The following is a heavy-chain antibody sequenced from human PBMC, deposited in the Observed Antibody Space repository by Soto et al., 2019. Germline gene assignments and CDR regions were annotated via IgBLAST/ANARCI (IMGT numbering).Heavy chain of an antibody. CDR2: IYPGDSDT. V-gene: IGHV5-51*01. CDR3: GILRYCSGGSCYSVENNWFDP. CDR1: GYSFTSYW. Sequence: GESLKISCKGSGYSFTSYWIGWVRQMPGKGLEWMGIIYPGDSDTRYSPSFQGQVTISADKSISTAYLQWSSLKASDTAMYYCGILRYCSGGSCYSVENNWFDPWGQGTLVTVSS. D-gene: IGHD2-15*01. J-gene: IGHJ5*02.